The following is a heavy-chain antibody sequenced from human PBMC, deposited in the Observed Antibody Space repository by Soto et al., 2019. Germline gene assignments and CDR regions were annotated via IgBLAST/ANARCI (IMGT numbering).Heavy chain of an antibody. D-gene: IGHD3-3*01. J-gene: IGHJ6*02. CDR1: GGSISSYY. CDR2: IYYSGNA. CDR3: ARNSDFSSGSFYYSGMAV. V-gene: IGHV4-59*06. Sequence: SETLSLTCTVSGGSISSYYWSWILQRAGKGLEWIGYIYYSGNAYYNPSLESRLTISVDTSKNQFSLKRSSVTAADTAVYYCARNSDFSSGSFYYSGMAVWGQGTTVTVSS.